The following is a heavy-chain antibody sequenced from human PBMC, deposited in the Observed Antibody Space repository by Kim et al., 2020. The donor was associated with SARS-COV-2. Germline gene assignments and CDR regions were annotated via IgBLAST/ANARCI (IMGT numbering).Heavy chain of an antibody. J-gene: IGHJ3*02. D-gene: IGHD1-1*01. V-gene: IGHV5-51*01. CDR3: ARRTAGRRNDAFDI. Sequence: SPSFQGQVTISADKSISTAYLQWSSLKASDTAMYYCARRTAGRRNDAFDIWGQGTMVTVSS.